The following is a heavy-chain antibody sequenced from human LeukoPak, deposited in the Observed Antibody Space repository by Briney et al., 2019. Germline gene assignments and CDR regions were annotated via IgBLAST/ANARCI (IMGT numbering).Heavy chain of an antibody. Sequence: SETLSLTCIVSGGSMSSYYWSWIRQPPGKGLEWIAYISYSGGTSYNPSLKSRVTISVDTSKNQFSLKLSSVTAADTAVYYCAGQYSSNWKWFDPWGQGTLVTVSS. CDR1: GGSMSSYY. D-gene: IGHD6-13*01. CDR3: AGQYSSNWKWFDP. J-gene: IGHJ5*02. V-gene: IGHV4-59*01. CDR2: ISYSGGT.